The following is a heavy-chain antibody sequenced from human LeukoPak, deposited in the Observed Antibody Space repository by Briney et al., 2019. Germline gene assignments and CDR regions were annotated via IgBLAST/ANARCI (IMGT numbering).Heavy chain of an antibody. J-gene: IGHJ4*02. CDR2: IKQDGSEK. CDR1: GFTFSSYW. V-gene: IGHV3-7*01. D-gene: IGHD4-11*01. Sequence: PGGSLRLSCAASGFTFSSYWMSWVRQAPGKGLEWVANIKQDGSEKYYVDSVKGRFTISRDNAKNSLYLQMNSLRAEDTAVYYCARRGKTTVKLKNDYWGQGTLVTVSS. CDR3: ARRGKTTVKLKNDY.